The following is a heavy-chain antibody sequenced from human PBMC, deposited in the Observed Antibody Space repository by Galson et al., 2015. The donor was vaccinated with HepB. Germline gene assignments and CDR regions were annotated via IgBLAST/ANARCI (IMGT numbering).Heavy chain of an antibody. Sequence: SLRLSCAASGFTFDDYAMHWVRQAPGKGLEWVSGISWNSGSIGYADSVKGRFTISRDNAKNSLYLQMNSLRAEDTALYYCAMVQMATIEDAFDIWGQGTMVTVSS. D-gene: IGHD5-24*01. V-gene: IGHV3-9*01. CDR2: ISWNSGSI. J-gene: IGHJ3*02. CDR1: GFTFDDYA. CDR3: AMVQMATIEDAFDI.